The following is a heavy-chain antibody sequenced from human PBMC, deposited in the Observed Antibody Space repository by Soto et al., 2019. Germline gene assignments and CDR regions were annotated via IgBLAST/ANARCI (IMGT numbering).Heavy chain of an antibody. CDR3: VREDVATIGASHGDN. CDR2: IKQDGSAQ. Sequence: EVQLVESGGGLVQPGGSLRLSCAASGFTFSNYWMSWVRQAPGKGLEWVANIKQDGSAQYYVDSVKGRFTISRDNAKTSLYLQMNSLRAEDTAVYYCVREDVATIGASHGDNWGQGTLVSVSS. J-gene: IGHJ4*02. V-gene: IGHV3-7*03. CDR1: GFTFSNYW. D-gene: IGHD5-12*01.